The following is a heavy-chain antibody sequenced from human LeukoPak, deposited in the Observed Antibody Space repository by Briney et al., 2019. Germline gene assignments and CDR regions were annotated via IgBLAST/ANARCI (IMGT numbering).Heavy chain of an antibody. V-gene: IGHV4-59*01. D-gene: IGHD3-22*01. CDR2: IYYSGST. J-gene: IGHJ4*02. CDR1: GGSISSYY. CDR3: ARGFTPGWYYYDSSGYPYFDY. Sequence: PSETLSLTCTVSGGSISSYYWSWIRQPPGKGLEWIGYIYYSGSTNYNPSLKSRVTISVDTSKNQFSLKLSSVTAADTAVYYCARGFTPGWYYYDSSGYPYFDYWGQGTLVTVSS.